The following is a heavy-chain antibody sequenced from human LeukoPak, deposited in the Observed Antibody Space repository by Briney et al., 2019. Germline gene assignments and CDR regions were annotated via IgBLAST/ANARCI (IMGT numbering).Heavy chain of an antibody. V-gene: IGHV1-3*01. CDR1: GYTFTNYV. Sequence: ASVKVSCKASGYTFTNYVVHWVRQAPGQRREWMGYINAGNGDTKYSKNFQDRVTITRDTSASTAYMEVSSLTSEDTALYSCVRDDCAADACYPGGYWGQGTLVTVSS. CDR2: INAGNGDT. CDR3: VRDDCAADACYPGGY. J-gene: IGHJ4*02. D-gene: IGHD2-21*02.